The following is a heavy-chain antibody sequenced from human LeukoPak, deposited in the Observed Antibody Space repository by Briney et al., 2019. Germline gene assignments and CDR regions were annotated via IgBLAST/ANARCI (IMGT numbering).Heavy chain of an antibody. V-gene: IGHV4-38-2*02. J-gene: IGHJ4*02. CDR2: IYHSGST. Sequence: SETLSLTCTVSGYSISSGYYWGWIRQPPGKGLEWIGSIYHSGSTYYNPSLKSRVTISVDTSKNQFSLKLSSVTAADTAVYYCARGNSSSWPLDYWGQGTLVTVSS. D-gene: IGHD6-13*01. CDR3: ARGNSSSWPLDY. CDR1: GYSISSGYY.